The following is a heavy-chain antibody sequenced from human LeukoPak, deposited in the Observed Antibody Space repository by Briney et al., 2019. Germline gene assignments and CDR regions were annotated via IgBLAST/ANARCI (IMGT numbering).Heavy chain of an antibody. J-gene: IGHJ4*02. Sequence: ASVKVSCKASGYTFTGYYMHWVRQAPGQGLEWMGWINPNSGGTNYAQKFQGRVTMTRDTSISTAYMELSRLTSDDTAVYYCARSRTGSGFLFDYWGQGTLVTVSS. CDR3: ARSRTGSGFLFDY. V-gene: IGHV1-2*02. CDR1: GYTFTGYY. D-gene: IGHD3-10*01. CDR2: INPNSGGT.